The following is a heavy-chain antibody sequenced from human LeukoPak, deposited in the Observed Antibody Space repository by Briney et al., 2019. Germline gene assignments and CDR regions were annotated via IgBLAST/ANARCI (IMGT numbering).Heavy chain of an antibody. CDR2: IYYSGST. Sequence: SETLSLTCTVSGGSISSYYWSWIRQPPGKGLEWIGYIYYSGSTNYNPSLKSRVTISVDTSKNQFSLKLSSVTAADTAVYYCARVRGMRDGYNYGFYYYYMDVWGKGTTVTISS. D-gene: IGHD5-24*01. CDR1: GGSISSYY. V-gene: IGHV4-59*01. J-gene: IGHJ6*03. CDR3: ARVRGMRDGYNYGFYYYYMDV.